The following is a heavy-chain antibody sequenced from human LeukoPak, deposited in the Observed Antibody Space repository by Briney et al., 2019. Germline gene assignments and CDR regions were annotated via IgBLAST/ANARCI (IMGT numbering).Heavy chain of an antibody. J-gene: IGHJ3*02. D-gene: IGHD1-1*01. CDR3: TTDEFTTGKGKLDAFDI. CDR2: ISAYNGNT. CDR1: GYTFTSYG. V-gene: IGHV1-18*01. Sequence: ASVKVSCKASGYTFTSYGISWVRQAPGQGLEWMGWISAYNGNTNYAQKLQGRVTMTTDTSTSTAYMELRSLRSDDTAVYYCTTDEFTTGKGKLDAFDIWGQGTMVTVSS.